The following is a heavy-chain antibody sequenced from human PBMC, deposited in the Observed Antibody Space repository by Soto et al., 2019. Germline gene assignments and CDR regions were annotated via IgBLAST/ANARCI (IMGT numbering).Heavy chain of an antibody. CDR1: GFTFSSYA. CDR3: AKTFSDYGDFLITSYAMDV. CDR2: ISGSGGST. Sequence: GGSLRLSCAASGFTFSSYAMSWVRQAPGKGLEWVSAISGSGGSTYYADSVKGRFTIPRDNSKNTLYLQMNSLRAEDTAVYYCAKTFSDYGDFLITSYAMDVWGQATTVTLSS. J-gene: IGHJ6*02. V-gene: IGHV3-23*01. D-gene: IGHD4-17*01.